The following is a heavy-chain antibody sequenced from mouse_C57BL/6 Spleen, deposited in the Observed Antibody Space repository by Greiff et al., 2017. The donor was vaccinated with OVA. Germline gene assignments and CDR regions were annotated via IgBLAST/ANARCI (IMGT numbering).Heavy chain of an antibody. CDR1: GYTFTSYW. J-gene: IGHJ4*01. Sequence: VQLQQPGAELVRPGTSVKLSCKASGYTFTSYWMHWVKQRPGQGLEWIGVIDPSDSYTNYNQKFKGKATLTVDTSSSTAYMQLSSLTSEDSAVYYCAIYGDAMDDWGQGTSVTVAS. CDR2: IDPSDSYT. CDR3: AIYGDAMDD. V-gene: IGHV1-59*01. D-gene: IGHD1-1*01.